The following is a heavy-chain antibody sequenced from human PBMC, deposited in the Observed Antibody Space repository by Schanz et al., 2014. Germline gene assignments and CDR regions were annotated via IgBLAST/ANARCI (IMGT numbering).Heavy chain of an antibody. CDR2: ISGTGGDDT. J-gene: IGHJ4*02. CDR1: GFSFGTYA. D-gene: IGHD2-8*02. V-gene: IGHV3-23*01. CDR3: AKTLFPGGTQTFGN. Sequence: EVHLLESGGGLVQPGGSLRLSCAASGFSFGTYAMSWVRQAPGKGLLWVSSISGTGGDDTYYADSVKGRFTISRDNSKNTLFLQMNSLRVEDSAIYYCAKTLFPGGTQTFGNWGRGTLGTVSS.